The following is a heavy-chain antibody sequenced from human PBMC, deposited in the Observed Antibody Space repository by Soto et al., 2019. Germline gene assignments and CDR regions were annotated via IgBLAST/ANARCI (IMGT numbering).Heavy chain of an antibody. CDR2: INGDGSTT. V-gene: IGHV3-74*01. Sequence: PILSSSSTGSALISEFMLSVRQAPGKGLVWVSHINGDGSTTSYADSVKGRFTISRDNAKNTVYLQMNSLRDEDTAVYYCARGGGYSYGYIGYWGQGTLVTVSS. CDR3: ARGGGYSYGYIGY. D-gene: IGHD5-18*01. J-gene: IGHJ4*02. CDR1: GSALISEF.